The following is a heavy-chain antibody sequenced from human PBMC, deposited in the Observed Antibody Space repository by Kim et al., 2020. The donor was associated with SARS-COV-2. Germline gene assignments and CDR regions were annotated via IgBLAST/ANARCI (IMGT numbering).Heavy chain of an antibody. V-gene: IGHV3-7*01. CDR1: GFTFSNYW. D-gene: IGHD4-4*01. Sequence: GGSLRLSCAASGFTFSNYWMNWVRQAPGKGLEWVANIKQDGSEKYYVDSVKGRFTISRDNAKNSLYLQMNSLRAEDTALYYCARDGRGSNWPYNWFDPWGQGTPVTVSS. CDR3: ARDGRGSNWPYNWFDP. CDR2: IKQDGSEK. J-gene: IGHJ5*02.